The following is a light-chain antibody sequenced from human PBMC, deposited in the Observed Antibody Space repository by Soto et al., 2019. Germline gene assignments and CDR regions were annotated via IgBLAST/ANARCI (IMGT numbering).Light chain of an antibody. Sequence: QSALTQPASVSGSPGQSITISCTGTSSDVGGYNYVSWYQQHPGKAPKLMIYDVSNRPSGVSNRFSGSKSGNTASLTISGLQAEDEAEYYCSSYRSSSTLGGVFGTGTKLTVL. CDR1: SSDVGGYNY. CDR3: SSYRSSSTLGGV. V-gene: IGLV2-14*01. J-gene: IGLJ1*01. CDR2: DVS.